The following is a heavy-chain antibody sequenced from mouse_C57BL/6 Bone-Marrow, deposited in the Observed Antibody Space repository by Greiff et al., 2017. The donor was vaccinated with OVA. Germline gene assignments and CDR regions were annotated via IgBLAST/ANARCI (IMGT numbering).Heavy chain of an antibody. D-gene: IGHD4-1*01. CDR3: ARWDPNDY. J-gene: IGHJ2*01. V-gene: IGHV5-6*01. CDR2: ISSGGSYT. Sequence: EVKLVESGGDLVKPGGSLKLSCAASGFTFSSYGMSWVRQTPDKRLEWVATISSGGSYTYYPDSVKGRFTISRDNAKNTLYLQMSSLKSEDTAMYYCARWDPNDYWGQGTTLTVSS. CDR1: GFTFSSYG.